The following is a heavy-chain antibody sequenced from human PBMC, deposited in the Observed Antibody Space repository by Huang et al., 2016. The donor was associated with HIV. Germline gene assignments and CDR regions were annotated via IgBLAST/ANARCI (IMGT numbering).Heavy chain of an antibody. CDR3: ARVGGHRSGWYFVSGLINY. Sequence: EVQLVESGGGLVRPGDSLRLSCAASGFTFRDFWMTWVRQAPGKGLEWVANIKEDGSEKHFAVSVKGRFNSSRDNARSSLYLQMNSLRVDDTATYYCARVGGHRSGWYFVSGLINYWGQGAQVTVS. V-gene: IGHV3-7*04. CDR1: GFTFRDFW. J-gene: IGHJ4*02. CDR2: IKEDGSEK. D-gene: IGHD6-19*01.